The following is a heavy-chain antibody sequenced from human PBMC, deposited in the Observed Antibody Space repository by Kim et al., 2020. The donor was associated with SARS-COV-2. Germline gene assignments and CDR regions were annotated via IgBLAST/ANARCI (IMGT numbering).Heavy chain of an antibody. CDR2: ISGSGGST. V-gene: IGHV3-23*01. CDR3: AKDLSYYYDSSGYCGAS. J-gene: IGHJ4*02. CDR1: GFTFSSYA. Sequence: GGSLRLSCAASGFTFSSYAMSWVRQAPGKGLEWVSAISGSGGSTYYADSVKGRFTISRDNSKNTLYLQMNSLRAEDTAVYYCAKDLSYYYDSSGYCGASWGQGTLVTVSS. D-gene: IGHD3-22*01.